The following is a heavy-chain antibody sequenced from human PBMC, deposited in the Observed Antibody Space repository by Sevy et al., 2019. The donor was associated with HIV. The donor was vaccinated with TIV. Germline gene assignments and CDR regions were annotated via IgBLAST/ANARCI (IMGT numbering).Heavy chain of an antibody. D-gene: IGHD6-13*01. J-gene: IGHJ3*01. CDR1: GGSINSGGYS. Sequence: SETLSLTCAVSGGSINSGGYSWSWIRQPPGKGLEWIGYISQSGATYYIPSLQSRVSISVDMSKNQFSLNLRSVTAADTAVYYCARGRVGDSSSWYGAFDVWGQGTMVTVSS. CDR2: ISQSGAT. V-gene: IGHV4-30-2*01. CDR3: ARGRVGDSSSWYGAFDV.